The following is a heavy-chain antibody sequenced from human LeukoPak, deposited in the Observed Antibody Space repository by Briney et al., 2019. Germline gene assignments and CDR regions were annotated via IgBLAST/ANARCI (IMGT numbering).Heavy chain of an antibody. CDR3: ARRVAAAGKEGDYYYYYGMDV. CDR1: GYSFTKYW. D-gene: IGHD6-13*01. V-gene: IGHV5-51*01. CDR2: IYPANSDT. Sequence: GESLKISCKASGYSFTKYWIGWVRQMPGKGLEWMAIIYPANSDTRYSASFQGQVTISADTSITTAYLQWSSLTASDTAMYYCARRVAAAGKEGDYYYYYGMDVWGQGTTVTVSS. J-gene: IGHJ6*02.